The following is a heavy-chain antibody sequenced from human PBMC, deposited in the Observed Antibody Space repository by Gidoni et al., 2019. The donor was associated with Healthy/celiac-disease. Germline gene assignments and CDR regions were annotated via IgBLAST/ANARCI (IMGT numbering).Heavy chain of an antibody. D-gene: IGHD6-19*01. Sequence: QLQPPESCPGLVKPSETLSLTCTVSGGSISSSSYYWGLIRQPPGKGLEWIGSIHYSWRTYYNPSLNSRVTISVDTSKNQFSLKLSSVTAADTAVYYCARHSAVAGTYWGQGTLVTVSS. CDR1: GGSISSSSYY. V-gene: IGHV4-39*01. CDR3: ARHSAVAGTY. CDR2: IHYSWRT. J-gene: IGHJ4*02.